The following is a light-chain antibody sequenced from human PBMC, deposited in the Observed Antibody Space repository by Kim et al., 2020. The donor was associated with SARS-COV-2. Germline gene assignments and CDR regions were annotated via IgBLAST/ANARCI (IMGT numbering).Light chain of an antibody. CDR1: SSDVGAYNY. V-gene: IGLV2-14*03. J-gene: IGLJ3*02. CDR3: SSYSSSGTWV. CDR2: AVT. Sequence: QSALTQPASVSGSPGQPITISCTGSSSDVGAYNYVSWNQQHPGKAPKLMIYAVTNRPSGVSDRFSGSKSGNTASLTISGLQSEDEADYYCSSYSSSGTWVFGGGTQLTVL.